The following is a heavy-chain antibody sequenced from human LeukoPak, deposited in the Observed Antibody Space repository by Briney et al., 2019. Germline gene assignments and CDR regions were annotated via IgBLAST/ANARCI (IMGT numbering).Heavy chain of an antibody. Sequence: ASVKVSCKASGYTFTGYYFHWVRQAPGQGLEWMGWINPNTAGTNYAQKFLGGVTLTWDTSISTAYMELNRLTSDDTAVYYRATSAGDYRAGHYYYMGVWGKGTSVTVS. CDR2: INPNTAGT. V-gene: IGHV1-2*02. CDR1: GYTFTGYY. D-gene: IGHD4-11*01. J-gene: IGHJ6*03. CDR3: ATSAGDYRAGHYYYMGV.